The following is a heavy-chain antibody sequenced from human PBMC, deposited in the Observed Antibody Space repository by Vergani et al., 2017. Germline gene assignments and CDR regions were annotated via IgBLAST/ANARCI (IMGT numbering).Heavy chain of an antibody. CDR1: GFTFSSYA. V-gene: IGHV3-30-3*01. Sequence: VQLVESGGGVVQPGRSLRLSCAASGFTFSSYAMHWVRQAPGKGLEWVAVISYDGSNKYYADSVKGRFTISRDNSKNTLYLQMNSLSAEDAAVYYCARDLGARWFGELFGWFDPWGQGTLVTVSS. D-gene: IGHD3-10*01. J-gene: IGHJ5*02. CDR2: ISYDGSNK. CDR3: ARDLGARWFGELFGWFDP.